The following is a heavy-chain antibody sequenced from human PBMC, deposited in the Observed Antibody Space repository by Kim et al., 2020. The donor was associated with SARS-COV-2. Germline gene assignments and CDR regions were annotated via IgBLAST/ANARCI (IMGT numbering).Heavy chain of an antibody. V-gene: IGHV4-34*01. D-gene: IGHD6-19*01. J-gene: IGHJ3*02. CDR2: INHSGST. Sequence: SETLSPTCAVYGGSFSGYYWSWIRQPPGKGLEWIGEINHSGSTNYNPSLKSRVTISVDTSKNQFSLKLSSVTAADTAVYYCARVLHSGYSSGWYARVRAFDIWGQGTMVTVSS. CDR3: ARVLHSGYSSGWYARVRAFDI. CDR1: GGSFSGYY.